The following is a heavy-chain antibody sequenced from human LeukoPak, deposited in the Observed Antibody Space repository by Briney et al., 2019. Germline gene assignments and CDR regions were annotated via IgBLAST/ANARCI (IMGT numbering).Heavy chain of an antibody. V-gene: IGHV4-34*01. D-gene: IGHD3-22*01. J-gene: IGHJ4*02. CDR2: INHSGST. CDR3: AREYYYDSSGYRSGVWNGDY. CDR1: GGSFSGYY. Sequence: SSETLSLTCAVYGGSFSGYYWSWIRQPPGKGLEWIGEINHSGSTNYNPSLKSRVTISVDTSKNQFSLKLSSVTAADTAVYYCAREYYYDSSGYRSGVWNGDYWGQGTLVTVSS.